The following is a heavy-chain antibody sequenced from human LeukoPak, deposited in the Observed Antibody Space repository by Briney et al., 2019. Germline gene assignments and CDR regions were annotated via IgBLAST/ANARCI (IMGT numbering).Heavy chain of an antibody. Sequence: PGGSLRLSCAASGFTFSSYGMHWVRQAPGKGLEWVAFIRYDGSNKYYADSVKGRFTISRDNSKNTLYLQMNSLRAEDTAVYYCARDGWRSSVCFDYWGQGTLVTVSS. CDR1: GFTFSSYG. CDR3: ARDGWRSSVCFDY. V-gene: IGHV3-30*02. CDR2: IRYDGSNK. D-gene: IGHD6-19*01. J-gene: IGHJ4*02.